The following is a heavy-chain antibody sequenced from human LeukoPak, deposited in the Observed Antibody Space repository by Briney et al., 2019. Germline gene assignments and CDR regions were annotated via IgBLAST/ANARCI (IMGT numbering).Heavy chain of an antibody. D-gene: IGHD1-26*01. Sequence: PSETLSLTCTVSGVSISSGGYYWGWIRQPPGKGLEWIGSIYYSGSTYYNPSLKSRVTISVDTSKNQFSLKLTSVTAADTAVYYCARRGASSNWFDPWGQGTLVTVSS. V-gene: IGHV4-39*01. CDR3: ARRGASSNWFDP. CDR1: GVSISSGGYY. CDR2: IYYSGST. J-gene: IGHJ5*02.